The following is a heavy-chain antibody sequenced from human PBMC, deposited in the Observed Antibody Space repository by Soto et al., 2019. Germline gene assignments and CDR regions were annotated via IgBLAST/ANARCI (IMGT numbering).Heavy chain of an antibody. J-gene: IGHJ6*02. CDR2: ISYDGSNK. CDR3: ARDPGGSYYYYYGMDV. CDR1: GFTFSSYA. D-gene: IGHD1-26*01. V-gene: IGHV3-30-3*01. Sequence: QVQLVESGGGVVQPGRSLRLSCAASGFTFSSYAMHWVRQAPGKGLEWVAVISYDGSNKYYADSVKGRFTISRDNSKNTLYLKMNSLRAEDTAVYYCARDPGGSYYYYYGMDVWGQGTTVTVSS.